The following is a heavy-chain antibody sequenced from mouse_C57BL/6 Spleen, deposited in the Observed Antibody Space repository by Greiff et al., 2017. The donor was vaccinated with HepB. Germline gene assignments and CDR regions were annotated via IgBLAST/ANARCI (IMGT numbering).Heavy chain of an antibody. CDR3: ARDLRY. J-gene: IGHJ2*01. Sequence: EVKLVESGPGLVKPSQSLSLTCSVTGYSITSGYYWNWIRQFPGNKLEWMGYISYDGSNNYNPSLKNRISITRDTSKNQFFLKLNSVTTEDTATYYCARDLRYWGQGTTLTVSS. V-gene: IGHV3-6*01. CDR1: GYSITSGYY. CDR2: ISYDGSN. D-gene: IGHD1-1*01.